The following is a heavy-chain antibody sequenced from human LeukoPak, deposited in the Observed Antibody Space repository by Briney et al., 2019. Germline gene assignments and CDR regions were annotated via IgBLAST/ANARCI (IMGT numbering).Heavy chain of an antibody. Sequence: GGSLRLSCAASGFTFSSYAMHWVRQAPGKGLDYVSAISSNGGSTYYANSVKGRFTISRDNSKNTLYLQMGSLRAEDMAVYYCARGPAFWSGYYTTYYYYYGMDVWGQGTTVTVSS. V-gene: IGHV3-64*01. D-gene: IGHD3-3*01. CDR2: ISSNGGST. CDR1: GFTFSSYA. CDR3: ARGPAFWSGYYTTYYYYYGMDV. J-gene: IGHJ6*02.